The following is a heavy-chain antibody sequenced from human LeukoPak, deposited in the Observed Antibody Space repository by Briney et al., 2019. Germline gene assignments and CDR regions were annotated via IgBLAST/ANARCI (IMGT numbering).Heavy chain of an antibody. CDR1: GGSISSSSYY. CDR3: ARHVDSGSYLNWFDP. CDR2: IYYSGST. Sequence: SETLSLTCTVSGGSISSSSYYWGWIRQPPGKGLEWIGSIYYSGSTYYNPSLKRRVTISVDTSKNQFSLKLSSVTAADTAVYYCARHVDSGSYLNWFDPWGQGTLVTVSS. V-gene: IGHV4-39*01. J-gene: IGHJ5*02. D-gene: IGHD1-26*01.